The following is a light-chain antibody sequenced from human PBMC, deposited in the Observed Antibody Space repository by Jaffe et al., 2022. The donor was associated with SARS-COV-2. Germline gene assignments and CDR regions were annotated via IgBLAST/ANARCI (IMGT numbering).Light chain of an antibody. CDR3: QQYNYWPPWT. CDR2: GAY. V-gene: IGKV3-15*01. J-gene: IGKJ1*01. Sequence: EIVMTQSPGTLSVSPGERATLSCRASQSVGTNLAWYQQKPGQAPRLLIYGAYTRATGIPARFAGSGAGRGSGTEFTLTISSLQSEDFAVYYCQQYNYWPPWTFGQGTKVEIK. CDR1: QSVGTN.